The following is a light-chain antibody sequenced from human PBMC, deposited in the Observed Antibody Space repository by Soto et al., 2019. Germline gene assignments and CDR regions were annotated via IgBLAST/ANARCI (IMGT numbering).Light chain of an antibody. CDR1: QSVTNS. J-gene: IGKJ1*01. CDR3: QQRSDWPWT. CDR2: DAS. Sequence: EIVLTQSPATLSLSPGERATLSCRASQSVTNSLAWYQQKPGQAPRLLVYDASNRATGIPTRFSGSGSGTDFTLTISNLEPEDFAVYYCQQRSDWPWTFGQGTKVDIK. V-gene: IGKV3-11*01.